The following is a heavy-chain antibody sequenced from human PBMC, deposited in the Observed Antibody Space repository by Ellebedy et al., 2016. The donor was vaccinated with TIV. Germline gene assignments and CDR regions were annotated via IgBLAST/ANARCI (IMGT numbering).Heavy chain of an antibody. CDR2: ISAYNGNT. CDR3: ARNTPMAEYFDY. D-gene: IGHD5-18*01. V-gene: IGHV1-18*01. J-gene: IGHJ4*02. CDR1: GYTSTSYG. Sequence: AASVKVSCKASGYTSTSYGISWVRQAPGQGLEWMGWISAYNGNTNYAQKLQGRVTMTTDTSTSTAYMELRSLRSDDTAVYYCARNTPMAEYFDYWGQGTLVTVSS.